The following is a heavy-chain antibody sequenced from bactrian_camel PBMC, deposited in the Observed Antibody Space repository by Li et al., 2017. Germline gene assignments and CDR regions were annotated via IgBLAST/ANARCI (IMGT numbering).Heavy chain of an antibody. V-gene: IGHV3S53*01. CDR2: IDKSGYT. J-gene: IGHJ6*01. CDR1: GYTVSELY. D-gene: IGHD2*01. Sequence: QLVESGGNSVQAGGPLRLSCKVSGYTVSELYMAWFHQAPGQERDGVAAIDKSGYTTYAGSLQGRFTISKDNAKTTLFLQMDSLKPEDTAMYYCAARGPYCYTKLSVRDFTYWGQGTQVTVS. CDR3: AARGPYCYTKLSVRDFTY.